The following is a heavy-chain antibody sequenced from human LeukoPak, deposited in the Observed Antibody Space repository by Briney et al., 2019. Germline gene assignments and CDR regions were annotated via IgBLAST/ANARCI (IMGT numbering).Heavy chain of an antibody. D-gene: IGHD3-3*01. CDR2: IYHSGST. V-gene: IGHV4-38-2*01. CDR1: GYSISSGYY. J-gene: IGHJ4*02. CDR3: AGGSDFWSGYRYYFDY. Sequence: PSETLSLTCAASGYSISSGYYWGWIRQPPGKGLEWIGSIYHSGSTYYNPSLKSRVTISVDTSKNQFSLKLSSVTAADTAVYYCAGGSDFWSGYRYYFDYWGQGTLVTVSS.